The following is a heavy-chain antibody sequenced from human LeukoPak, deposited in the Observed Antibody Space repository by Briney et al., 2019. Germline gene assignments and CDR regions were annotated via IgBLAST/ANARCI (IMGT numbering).Heavy chain of an antibody. V-gene: IGHV1-8*01. CDR3: ATIAYSSSWYWTSSYYFDY. CDR2: MNPNSGNT. CDR1: GYTFTSYD. D-gene: IGHD6-13*01. J-gene: IGHJ4*02. Sequence: ASVKVSCKASGYTFTSYDINWVRQATGQGLEWMGWMNPNSGNTGYAQKLQGRVTMTRNTSISTAYMELSSLRSEDTAVYYCATIAYSSSWYWTSSYYFDYWGQGTLVTVSS.